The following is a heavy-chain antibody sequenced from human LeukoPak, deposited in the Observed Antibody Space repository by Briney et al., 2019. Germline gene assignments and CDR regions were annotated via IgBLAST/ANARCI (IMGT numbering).Heavy chain of an antibody. V-gene: IGHV4-30-4*08. CDR1: GGSISSGDYY. Sequence: SETLSLTCTVSGGSISSGDYYWSWIRQPPGKGLEWIGYIYYSGSTYYNPSLKSRVTISVDTSKNQFSLKLSSVTAGDTAVYYCARDGELELSPYFDYWGQGTLVTVSS. CDR3: ARDGELELSPYFDY. CDR2: IYYSGST. D-gene: IGHD1-7*01. J-gene: IGHJ4*02.